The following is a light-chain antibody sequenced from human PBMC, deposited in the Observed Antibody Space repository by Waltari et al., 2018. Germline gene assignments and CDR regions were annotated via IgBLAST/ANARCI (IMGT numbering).Light chain of an antibody. J-gene: IGKJ1*01. CDR1: YSISSY. CDR3: QQSYHMPWT. CDR2: GAS. Sequence: DIQLTQSPSSLSASVGDRVAITCRSSYSISSYLNWYQQKPGKAPSLLISGASSLEGGVSSRFSGSGSGTEFTLSITSLQPDDIATYFCQQSYHMPWTFGQGTREEIE. V-gene: IGKV1-39*01.